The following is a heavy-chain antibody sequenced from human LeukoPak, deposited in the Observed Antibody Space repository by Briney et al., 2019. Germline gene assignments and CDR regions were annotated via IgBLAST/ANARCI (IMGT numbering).Heavy chain of an antibody. Sequence: ASETLSLTCAVYGGSFSGYYWSWIRQPPGKGLEWIGETNHSGSTNYNPSLKSRVTISVDTSKNQFSLKLSSVTAADTAVYHCACITMVRGVPNWFDPWGQGTLVTVSS. D-gene: IGHD3-10*01. CDR2: TNHSGST. J-gene: IGHJ5*02. V-gene: IGHV4-34*01. CDR3: ACITMVRGVPNWFDP. CDR1: GGSFSGYY.